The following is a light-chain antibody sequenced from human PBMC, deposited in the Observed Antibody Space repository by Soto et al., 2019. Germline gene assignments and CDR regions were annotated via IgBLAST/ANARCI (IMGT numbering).Light chain of an antibody. J-gene: IGLJ1*01. CDR3: CSYTRTSNHYF. Sequence: SVLPQPSSVSGSPGQSITISCTGTSSDIGGYGYVSWYQQRPVRARKLMIYEVRCRPSGVSNRFSGSKYGNTGSLTISGLQAEDEADYYCCSYTRTSNHYFFGSGTKVTV. CDR1: SSDIGGYGY. CDR2: EVR. V-gene: IGLV2-14*01.